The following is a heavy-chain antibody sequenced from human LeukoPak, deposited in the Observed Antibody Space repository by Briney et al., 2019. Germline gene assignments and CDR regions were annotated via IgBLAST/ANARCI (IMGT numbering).Heavy chain of an antibody. V-gene: IGHV3-74*01. Sequence: GGSLRLSCAASGFTFSSFWMHWVRQAPGKGLVWVSHINSDESTTNYADSVRGRFTISRDNAKNTLYLQMNSLRAEDTAVYYCAKRKGDYRNARPIDYWGQGTLVTVSS. D-gene: IGHD5-12*01. J-gene: IGHJ4*02. CDR1: GFTFSSFW. CDR3: AKRKGDYRNARPIDY. CDR2: INSDESTT.